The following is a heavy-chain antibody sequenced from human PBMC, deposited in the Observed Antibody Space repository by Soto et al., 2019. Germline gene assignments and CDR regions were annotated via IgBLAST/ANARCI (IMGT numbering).Heavy chain of an antibody. D-gene: IGHD2-15*01. V-gene: IGHV1-18*01. CDR2: INTSNDNK. CDR3: AREPGAASFDF. Sequence: GASVKVSCKASGYTFTNYGISGVRQAPGEGLEWVGWINTSNDNKLYAQKLQGRLTLTTDTSTSTAYMDLTTLRSDDTPVYFCAREPGAASFDFWAQGTLVTVSS. J-gene: IGHJ4*02. CDR1: GYTFTNYG.